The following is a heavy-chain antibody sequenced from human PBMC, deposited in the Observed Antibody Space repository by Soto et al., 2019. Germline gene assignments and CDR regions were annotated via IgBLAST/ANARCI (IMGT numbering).Heavy chain of an antibody. CDR3: AIADYGDDDY. J-gene: IGHJ4*02. CDR1: GYTFSTST. V-gene: IGHV1-18*04. Sequence: LVQSGAEAKKHGTSVKVSCKASGYTFSTSTISWVRQAPGQGHEWMGWIKAYSGSTNYAPKLQGRVTMTTDTSTSTAYLELMSLTSDDTAMYYCAIADYGDDDYWGQGTLVTVSS. D-gene: IGHD4-17*01. CDR2: IKAYSGST.